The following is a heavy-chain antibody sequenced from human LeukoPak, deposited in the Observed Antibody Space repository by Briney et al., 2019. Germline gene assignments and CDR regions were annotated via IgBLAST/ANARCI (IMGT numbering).Heavy chain of an antibody. D-gene: IGHD3-10*01. CDR1: GYTFTIYA. J-gene: IGHJ6*04. CDR3: ARVITMVRGHGMDV. V-gene: IGHV1-3*01. CDR2: INAGNGNT. Sequence: ASVKVSCKASGYTFTIYAMHWVRHAPGQRLECMGWINAGNGNTKYSQKFQGRVTIARDTSASTAYMEMSSLRSEDTAVYYCARVITMVRGHGMDVWGKGTTVTVSS.